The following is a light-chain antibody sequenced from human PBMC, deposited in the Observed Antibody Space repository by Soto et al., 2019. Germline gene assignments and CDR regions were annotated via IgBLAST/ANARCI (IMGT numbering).Light chain of an antibody. CDR3: QQDGTSPPLS. V-gene: IGKV3-20*01. CDR2: GAS. J-gene: IGKJ4*01. Sequence: EIVLTQSPGTLSLSPGERATLSCRASQSVSSSFLAWYQHKPGQAPRLLIYGASSRTTGIPDRFSGSGSGTDFALTISRLEPEDFAVYYCQQDGTSPPLSFGGGTKVEIK. CDR1: QSVSSSF.